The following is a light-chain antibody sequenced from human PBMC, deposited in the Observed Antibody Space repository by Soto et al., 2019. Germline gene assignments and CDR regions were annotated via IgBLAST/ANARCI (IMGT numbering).Light chain of an antibody. Sequence: DIQMTQSPSSLSASVGDRVTITCRASQSISSYLNWYQQKPGKAPKLLIYAASSLQSGVPSRFSGSGSGTDFTLTISSLQPEDFATYYCQQSYSTPLTFGGGNKGDIK. V-gene: IGKV1-39*01. CDR1: QSISSY. J-gene: IGKJ4*01. CDR2: AAS. CDR3: QQSYSTPLT.